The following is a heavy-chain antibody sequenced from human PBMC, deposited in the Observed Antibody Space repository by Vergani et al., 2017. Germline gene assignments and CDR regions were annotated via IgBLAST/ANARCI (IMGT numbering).Heavy chain of an antibody. Sequence: QVTLKESGPVLVKPTETLTLTCTVSGCSLSNARMGVSWIRQPPGKALEWLAHIFSNDEKSYTTSLKIRLTISKDTSKCQVVLTMTNMDPVDTATYYCARILSSGFWSGNYYMDVWGKGTTVTVSS. J-gene: IGHJ6*03. D-gene: IGHD3-3*01. CDR1: GCSLSNARMG. CDR2: IFSNDEK. V-gene: IGHV2-26*01. CDR3: ARILSSGFWSGNYYMDV.